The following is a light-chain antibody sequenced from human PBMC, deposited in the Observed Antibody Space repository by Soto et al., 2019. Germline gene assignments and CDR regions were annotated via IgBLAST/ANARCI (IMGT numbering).Light chain of an antibody. CDR3: QQYYNWRT. V-gene: IGKV3-15*01. CDR1: QSVSSN. CDR2: GAS. J-gene: IGKJ1*01. Sequence: EIVMTQSPGTLSVSPGERATLSCRASQSVSSNLAWYQQRPGQAPRLLIYGASTRATGIPARFSGSGSGTEFTLTITSLQYEDFAIYYCQQYYNWRTFGQGTKVDIK.